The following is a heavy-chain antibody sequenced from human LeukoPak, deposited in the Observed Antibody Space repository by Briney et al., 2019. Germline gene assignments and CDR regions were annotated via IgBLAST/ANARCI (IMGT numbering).Heavy chain of an antibody. CDR2: ISGSGGST. Sequence: GGSLRLSCAASGFTFSSYGMSWVRQAPGKGLEWVSAISGSGGSTYYADSVKGRFTISRDNSKNTLYLQMNSLRAEDTAVYYCATRHWSYYDILTGYYRSEANAFDIWGQGTMVTVSS. V-gene: IGHV3-23*01. D-gene: IGHD3-9*01. CDR1: GFTFSSYG. CDR3: ATRHWSYYDILTGYYRSEANAFDI. J-gene: IGHJ3*02.